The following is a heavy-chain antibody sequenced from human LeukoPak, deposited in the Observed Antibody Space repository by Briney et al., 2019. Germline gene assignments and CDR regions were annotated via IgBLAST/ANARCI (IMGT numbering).Heavy chain of an antibody. CDR2: IIPIFGTA. J-gene: IGHJ6*02. CDR1: GGTFSSYA. D-gene: IGHD3-3*01. CDR3: ARAHSYFISWSGYPTGV. V-gene: IGHV1-69*13. Sequence: SVKVSCKASGGTFSSYAISWVRQAPGQGLEWMGGIIPIFGTANYAQKFQGRVTITAYESTSTAYMELSSLRSEDTAVYYCARAHSYFISWSGYPTGVWGQGTTVTVSS.